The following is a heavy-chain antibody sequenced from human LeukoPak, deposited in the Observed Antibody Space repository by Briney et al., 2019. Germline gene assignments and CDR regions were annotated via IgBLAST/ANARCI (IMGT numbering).Heavy chain of an antibody. CDR3: AKDIGDIVVVPAAVQIDAFDI. J-gene: IGHJ3*02. Sequence: PGGSLRLSCAASGFTFSSYAMNWVRQAPGKGLEWVSAISGSGGSTYYADSVKGRFTISRDNSKNTLYLQMNSLRAEDTAVYYCAKDIGDIVVVPAAVQIDAFDIWGQGTMVTVSS. V-gene: IGHV3-23*01. CDR1: GFTFSSYA. CDR2: ISGSGGST. D-gene: IGHD2-2*01.